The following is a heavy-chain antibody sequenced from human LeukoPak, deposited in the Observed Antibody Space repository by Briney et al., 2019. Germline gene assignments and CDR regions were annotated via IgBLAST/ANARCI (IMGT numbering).Heavy chain of an antibody. Sequence: GGSLRLSCAASGLSFSNHAMYWVRQAPGEGLEWVSAIGGTGGNIFYTDSVKGRFTISRDNSKNTLYLHMNSLRAEDTAIYYCARSYSFGISFFDYWGQGTLVTVSS. D-gene: IGHD5-18*01. CDR1: GLSFSNHA. CDR3: ARSYSFGISFFDY. J-gene: IGHJ4*02. CDR2: IGGTGGNI. V-gene: IGHV3-23*01.